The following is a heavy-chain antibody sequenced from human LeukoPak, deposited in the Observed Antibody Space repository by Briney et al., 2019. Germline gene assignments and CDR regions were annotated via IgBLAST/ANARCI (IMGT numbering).Heavy chain of an antibody. J-gene: IGHJ4*02. D-gene: IGHD5-18*01. CDR2: IWYDGSNK. CDR1: GFTFSSYG. V-gene: IGHV3-33*01. CDR3: ARGLWQRGYSYGYVDY. Sequence: GGSLRLSCAASGFTFSSYGMHWVRQAPGKGLEWVAVIWYDGSNKYYADSVKGRFTISRDNSKNTLYLQMNSLRAEDTAVYYCARGLWQRGYSYGYVDYWGQGTLVTVSS.